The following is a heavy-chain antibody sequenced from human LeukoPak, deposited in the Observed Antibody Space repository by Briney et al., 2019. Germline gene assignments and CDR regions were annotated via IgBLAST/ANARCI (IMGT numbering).Heavy chain of an antibody. J-gene: IGHJ3*02. CDR1: GGSISSYF. D-gene: IGHD3-16*01. CDR3: ARVLDLSKRGLDAFDI. V-gene: IGHV4-59*01. CDR2: VYYSGST. Sequence: SETLSLTCTVSGGSISSYFWSWIRQPPGKGLEWIGHVYYSGSTNYNPSLKSRVTISVDTSKKQFSLKLSSATAADTAVYYCARVLDLSKRGLDAFDIWGQGTMVTVSS.